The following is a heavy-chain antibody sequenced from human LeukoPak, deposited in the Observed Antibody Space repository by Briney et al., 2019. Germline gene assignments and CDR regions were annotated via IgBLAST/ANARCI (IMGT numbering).Heavy chain of an antibody. V-gene: IGHV3-30*02. D-gene: IGHD2-2*01. CDR2: IRYDGSNK. CDR1: GFSFSRYW. Sequence: GGSLRLSCTASGFSFSRYWLSWVRQAPGKGLEWVAFIRYDGSNKYYADSVKGRFTISRDNSKNTLYLQMNSLRAEDTAVYYCAKPIVVVPAVKPIDAFDIWGQGTMVTVSS. J-gene: IGHJ3*02. CDR3: AKPIVVVPAVKPIDAFDI.